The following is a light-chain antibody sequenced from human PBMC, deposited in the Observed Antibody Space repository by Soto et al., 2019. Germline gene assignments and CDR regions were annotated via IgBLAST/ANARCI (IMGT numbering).Light chain of an antibody. CDR2: KNN. J-gene: IGLJ2*01. V-gene: IGLV1-51*02. CDR3: GTWDSSLSAAGV. CDR1: SSNIGNNY. Sequence: QSVLTQPPSVSAAPGQKVTISCSGSSSNIGNNYVSWYQQLPGTAPKLLIYKNNERPSGIPDRFSGSKSGTSATLGITGLQTGDEADYYCGTWDSSLSAAGVFGGGTKVTVL.